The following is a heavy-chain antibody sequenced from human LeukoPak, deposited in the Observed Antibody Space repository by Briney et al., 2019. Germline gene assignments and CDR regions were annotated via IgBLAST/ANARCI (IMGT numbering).Heavy chain of an antibody. Sequence: GGSLRLSCAASGFTFSSYWMSWVRQAPGKGLEWVANIKEGGSEKYYVDPVKGRFTISRDNAKNSLFLQMNSLRGEDTAMYYCARGGSSRFAYWGQGTLVTVSS. D-gene: IGHD1-26*01. CDR3: ARGGSSRFAY. CDR2: IKEGGSEK. V-gene: IGHV3-7*01. CDR1: GFTFSSYW. J-gene: IGHJ4*02.